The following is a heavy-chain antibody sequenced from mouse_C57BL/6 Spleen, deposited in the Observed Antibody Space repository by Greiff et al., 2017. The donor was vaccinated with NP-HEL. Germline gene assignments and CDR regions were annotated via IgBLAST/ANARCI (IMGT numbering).Heavy chain of an antibody. CDR2: ISDGGSYT. V-gene: IGHV5-4*01. D-gene: IGHD2-3*01. J-gene: IGHJ3*01. CDR3: ARDSDDGYPWFAY. Sequence: DVQLVESGGGLVKPGGSLKLSCAASGFTFSSYAMSWVRQTPEKRLEWVATISDGGSYTYYPDNVKGRFTISRDNAKNNLYLQMSHLKSEDTAMYYCARDSDDGYPWFAYWGQGTLVTVSA. CDR1: GFTFSSYA.